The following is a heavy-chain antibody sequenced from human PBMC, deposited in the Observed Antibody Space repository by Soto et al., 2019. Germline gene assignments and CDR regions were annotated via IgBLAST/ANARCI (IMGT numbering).Heavy chain of an antibody. CDR2: ISSSSSTI. Sequence: EVQLVESGGGLVQPGGSLRLSCAASGFTFSSYSMNWVRQAPGKGLEWVSYISSSSSTIYYADSVKGRFTIARDNAKNSLYLQMNSLRAEDTAVYYCARTNSRHYYYMDVWGKGTTVTVSS. D-gene: IGHD6-13*01. V-gene: IGHV3-48*01. CDR1: GFTFSSYS. CDR3: ARTNSRHYYYMDV. J-gene: IGHJ6*03.